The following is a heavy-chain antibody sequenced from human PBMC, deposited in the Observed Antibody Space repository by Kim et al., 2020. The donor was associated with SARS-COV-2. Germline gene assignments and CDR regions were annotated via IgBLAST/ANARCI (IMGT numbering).Heavy chain of an antibody. D-gene: IGHD6-6*01. J-gene: IGHJ6*03. CDR2: INSDGSST. CDR3: ARGTIEYSSSGVGHYYYYMDV. V-gene: IGHV3-74*01. Sequence: GGSLRLSCAASGFSFSSYWMHWARQAPGKGLVWVSRINSDGSSTSYADSVKGRFTISRDNAKNTLHLQMNSLRAEDTAVYYCARGTIEYSSSGVGHYYYYMDVWGKGTTVTVSS. CDR1: GFSFSSYW.